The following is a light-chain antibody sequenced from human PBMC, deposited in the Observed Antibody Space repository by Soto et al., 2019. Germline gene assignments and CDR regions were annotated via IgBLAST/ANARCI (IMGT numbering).Light chain of an antibody. J-gene: IGKJ2*01. CDR1: QSIFNY. CDR2: AVS. V-gene: IGKV1-39*01. Sequence: DIQMTQSPSSLSASVGDRVTITCRSSQSIFNYLNWYQQKPGKAPEVLIYAVSSLQIGVPSRLAGSGSGTDFTLTITDLRPEDSATYYCQQTYSELVYTFGRGTKVDIK. CDR3: QQTYSELVYT.